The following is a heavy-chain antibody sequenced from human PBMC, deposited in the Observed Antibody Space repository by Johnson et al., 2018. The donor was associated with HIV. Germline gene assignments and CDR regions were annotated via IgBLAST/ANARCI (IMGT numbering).Heavy chain of an antibody. CDR3: ARDRHGSGRPNAFEL. CDR2: IYSGGST. CDR1: GFTVNSNY. V-gene: IGHV3-66*01. J-gene: IGHJ3*01. D-gene: IGHD3-10*01. Sequence: VQLVESGGGVVRPGGSLRLSCAASGFTVNSNYMSWVRQAPGKGLEWVSVIYSGGSTYYADSVKGRFTISRDNDKNTLYLQMNSPSPEDTGVYHCARDRHGSGRPNAFELGGRGTKVTV.